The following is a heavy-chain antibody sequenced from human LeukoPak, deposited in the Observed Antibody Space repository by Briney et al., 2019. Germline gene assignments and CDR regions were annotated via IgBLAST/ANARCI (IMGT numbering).Heavy chain of an antibody. CDR2: ISSSGSTI. CDR3: ARCGSYYYYYGMDV. Sequence: GGSLRLSCAASGFTFSSYEMNWVRQAPGKGLEWVSYISSSGSTIYYAASVKGRFTISRDNAKNSLYLQMNSLRAEDTAVYYCARCGSYYYYYGMDVWGQGTTVTVSS. J-gene: IGHJ6*02. CDR1: GFTFSSYE. D-gene: IGHD1-26*01. V-gene: IGHV3-48*03.